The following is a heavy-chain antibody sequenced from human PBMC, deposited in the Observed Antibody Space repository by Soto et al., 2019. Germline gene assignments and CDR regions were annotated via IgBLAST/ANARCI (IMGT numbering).Heavy chain of an antibody. CDR1: GGSISSYY. CDR2: IYYSGST. J-gene: IGHJ3*02. D-gene: IGHD4-17*01. V-gene: IGHV4-59*01. Sequence: QVQLQDSGPGLGKPSETLSLTCTVSGGSISSYYWSWIRQPPGKGLEWIGYIYYSGSTNYNPPLKSRVTISVDTSKNQFSLKLSSVTAADTAVYYCARRYGYAFDIWGQGTMVTVSS. CDR3: ARRYGYAFDI.